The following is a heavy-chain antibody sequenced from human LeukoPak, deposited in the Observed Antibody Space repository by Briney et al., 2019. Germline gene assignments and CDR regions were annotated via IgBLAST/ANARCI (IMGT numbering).Heavy chain of an antibody. J-gene: IGHJ4*02. D-gene: IGHD4-17*01. CDR1: GFTFSSYS. CDR2: ISSSSSYL. Sequence: GGSLRLSCAASGFTFSSYSMNWVRQAPGKGLEWVSSISSSSSYLYYADSVKGRFTISRDNAKNSLYLQMNSLRAEDTAVYYCARDISLRTTPYYFDYWGQGTLVTVSS. CDR3: ARDISLRTTPYYFDY. V-gene: IGHV3-21*01.